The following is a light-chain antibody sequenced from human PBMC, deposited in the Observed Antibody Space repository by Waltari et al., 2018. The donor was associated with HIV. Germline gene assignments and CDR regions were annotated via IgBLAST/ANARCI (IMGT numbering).Light chain of an antibody. J-gene: IGKJ2*01. CDR2: WAS. CDR3: QQYYSNSYT. Sequence: SLMTHPPHSLAVSLTERPTINGKSSPSVLYSSNNKNYLAWYQQKPGQPPKLLIYWASTRESGVPDRFSGSGSGTDFTLTISSLQTEDVAVYYCQQYYSNSYTFGQGTKLEIK. CDR1: PSVLYSSNNKNY. V-gene: IGKV4-1*01.